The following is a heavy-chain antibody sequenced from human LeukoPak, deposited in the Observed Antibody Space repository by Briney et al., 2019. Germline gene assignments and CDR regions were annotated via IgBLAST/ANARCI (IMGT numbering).Heavy chain of an antibody. V-gene: IGHV1-2*02. CDR1: GYTFIGYY. CDR3: SRVPTGIGWFDP. Sequence: ASVKVSCKTSGYTFIGYYMHWVRQAPGQGLEWMGWINPNSGGTKYAQKFQGRVSMTRDTSIATAYMELSSLRSDDTAVYYCSRVPTGIGWFDPWGQGTLVTVSS. D-gene: IGHD2/OR15-2a*01. J-gene: IGHJ5*02. CDR2: INPNSGGT.